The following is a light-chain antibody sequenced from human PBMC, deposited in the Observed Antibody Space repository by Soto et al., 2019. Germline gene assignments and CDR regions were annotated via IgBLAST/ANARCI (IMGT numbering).Light chain of an antibody. CDR2: GAS. J-gene: IGKJ4*01. CDR1: QSVTSH. CDR3: QQYATSPLT. V-gene: IGKV3-20*01. Sequence: EIVLTQSPGTLSLSPGERATLSCRASQSVTSHLAWHQQKPGQAPRLLIYGASSRATGIADRFSGSGSGTDFTLTISRLEPEDFAVFYCQQYATSPLTFGGGTKVEIQ.